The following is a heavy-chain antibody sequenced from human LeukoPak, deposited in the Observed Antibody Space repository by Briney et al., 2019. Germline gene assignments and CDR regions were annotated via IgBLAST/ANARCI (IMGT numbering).Heavy chain of an antibody. Sequence: GGSLRLSCPAFGFTFSSYAKSWVRQAPGKGLEWVSAISGSGGSTYYADSVKGRFTISRDNSKNTLYLQMNSLRAEDTAVYYCANVVLGTFDPWGQGTLVTVSS. CDR1: GFTFSSYA. CDR2: ISGSGGST. V-gene: IGHV3-23*01. CDR3: ANVVLGTFDP. D-gene: IGHD3-10*01. J-gene: IGHJ5*02.